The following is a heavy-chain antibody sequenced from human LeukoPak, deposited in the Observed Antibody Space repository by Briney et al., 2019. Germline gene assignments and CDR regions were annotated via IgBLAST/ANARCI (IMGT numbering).Heavy chain of an antibody. V-gene: IGHV3-66*01. D-gene: IGHD1-26*01. J-gene: IGHJ4*02. CDR1: GFTVSSNY. CDR3: AKKSYTGSYYPDY. Sequence: GGTLRLSCAASGFTVSSNYMSWVRQAPGKGLEWVSVIYSGGSTYYADSVKGRFTISRDNSKNTLYLQMNSLRAEDTAVYYCAKKSYTGSYYPDYWGQGTLVTVSS. CDR2: IYSGGST.